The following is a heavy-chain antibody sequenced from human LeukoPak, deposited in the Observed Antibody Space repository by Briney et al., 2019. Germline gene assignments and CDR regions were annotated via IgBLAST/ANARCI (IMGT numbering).Heavy chain of an antibody. D-gene: IGHD6-13*01. CDR1: GFTVRRNY. CDR3: AREVPSPPLIAAAGTSNWFDP. Sequence: PGGSLRLSCAASGFTVRRNYLSWVRQAPGKGLECVSVIYSGGDTYYADSVKGRFTISRDNSKNTLYLQMNSLRAEDTAVYYCAREVPSPPLIAAAGTSNWFDPWGQGTLVTVSS. CDR2: IYSGGDT. J-gene: IGHJ5*02. V-gene: IGHV3-66*01.